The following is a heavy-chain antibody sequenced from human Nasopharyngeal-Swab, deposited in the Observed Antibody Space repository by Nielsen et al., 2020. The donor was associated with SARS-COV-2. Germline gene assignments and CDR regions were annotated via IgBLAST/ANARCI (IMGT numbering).Heavy chain of an antibody. V-gene: IGHV5-51*01. Sequence: KVSCKGSRYSLTSYWIGWVRQMPGRGLEWMGIIYPADSDTRYSPSFQGQVTISADKSISTAYLQWSSLKASDTAIYYCASRVGTTSPFDYWGQGTLVTVSS. CDR2: IYPADSDT. CDR1: RYSLTSYW. J-gene: IGHJ4*02. D-gene: IGHD1-26*01. CDR3: ASRVGTTSPFDY.